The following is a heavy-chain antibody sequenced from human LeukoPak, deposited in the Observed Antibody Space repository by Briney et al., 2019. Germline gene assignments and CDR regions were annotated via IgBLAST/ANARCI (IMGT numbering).Heavy chain of an antibody. D-gene: IGHD2-15*01. CDR3: ARAGVAEKHPPLQVVAYAFDI. J-gene: IGHJ3*02. Sequence: PGGSLRLSCAASGFTFSSYEMNWVRQAPGKGLEWVSSISGSGGSTYYADSVKGRFTISRDNSKNTLYLQMNSLRAEDTAVYYCARAGVAEKHPPLQVVAYAFDIWGQGTMVTVSS. V-gene: IGHV3-23*01. CDR1: GFTFSSYE. CDR2: ISGSGGST.